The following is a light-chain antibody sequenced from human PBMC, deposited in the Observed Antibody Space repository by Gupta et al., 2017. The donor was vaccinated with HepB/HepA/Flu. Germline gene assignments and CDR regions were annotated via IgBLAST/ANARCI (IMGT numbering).Light chain of an antibody. V-gene: IGKV1-27*01. CDR1: QGISNY. J-gene: IGKJ1*01. CDR2: AAS. Sequence: DIQMTQSPSSLSASVGDRVTITCRASQGISNYLAWYQQKPGKVPKLLIYAASTLQSGVPSRLSGSGSGTDFTPIISSLQQEDVATYYCQMYNSAPWTFGQGTKVEIK. CDR3: QMYNSAPWT.